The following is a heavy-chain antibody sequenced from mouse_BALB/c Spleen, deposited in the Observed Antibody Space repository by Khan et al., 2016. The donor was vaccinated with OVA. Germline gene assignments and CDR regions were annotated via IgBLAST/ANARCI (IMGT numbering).Heavy chain of an antibody. Sequence: QIQLVQSGPELKKPGETVKISCKASGYTFTDYSMHWVKQAPGKGLKWMGWINTETGEPTYADDFKGRFAFYLETSASTAYLQINNLKNEDTATYFCAIRVESSHWYFDVWGAGTTVTISS. CDR2: INTETGEP. J-gene: IGHJ1*01. CDR1: GYTFTDYS. D-gene: IGHD1-1*01. V-gene: IGHV9-2-1*01. CDR3: AIRVESSHWYFDV.